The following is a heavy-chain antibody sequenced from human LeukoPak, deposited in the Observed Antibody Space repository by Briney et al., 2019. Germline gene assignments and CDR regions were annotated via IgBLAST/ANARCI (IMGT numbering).Heavy chain of an antibody. CDR1: GFTFSSYS. V-gene: IGHV3-21*01. Sequence: GGSLRLSCAASGFTFSSYSMNWVRQAPGKGLEWVSSISSSSSYIYYADSVKGRFTISRDNAKNSLYLQMNSLRAEDTAVYYCARDRGVVGATTVDYWSQGTLVTVSS. CDR2: ISSSSSYI. J-gene: IGHJ4*02. D-gene: IGHD1-26*01. CDR3: ARDRGVVGATTVDY.